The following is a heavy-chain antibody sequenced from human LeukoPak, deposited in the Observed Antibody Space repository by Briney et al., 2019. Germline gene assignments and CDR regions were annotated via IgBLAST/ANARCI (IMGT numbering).Heavy chain of an antibody. Sequence: GASVKVSCKASGYTFTGYYMHWVRQAPGQGLEWMGWINPNSGGTNYAQKFQGRVTMTRDTSISTAYMELSRLRSDDTAVYYCARRGVYNWNDGPRHGYYYYMDVWGKGTTVTVSS. CDR3: ARRGVYNWNDGPRHGYYYYMDV. J-gene: IGHJ6*03. V-gene: IGHV1-2*02. CDR1: GYTFTGYY. CDR2: INPNSGGT. D-gene: IGHD1-1*01.